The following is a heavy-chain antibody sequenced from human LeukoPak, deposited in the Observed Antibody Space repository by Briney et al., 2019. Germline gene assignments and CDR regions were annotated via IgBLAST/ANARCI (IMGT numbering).Heavy chain of an antibody. J-gene: IGHJ6*02. D-gene: IGHD4-11*01. CDR2: INHSGST. V-gene: IGHV4-34*01. CDR1: GGSFSGYY. Sequence: PSETLSLTCAVYGGSFSGYYWSWIRQPPGKGLEWIGEINHSGSTNYNPSLKSRVTISVDTSKNQFSLKLRSVTAADTAVYYCASPTTVYYYYGMDVWGQGTTVTVSS. CDR3: ASPTTVYYYYGMDV.